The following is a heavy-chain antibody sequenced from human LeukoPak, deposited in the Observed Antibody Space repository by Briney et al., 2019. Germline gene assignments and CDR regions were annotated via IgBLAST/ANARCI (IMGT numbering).Heavy chain of an antibody. J-gene: IGHJ4*02. CDR1: GFTFSSYA. V-gene: IGHV3-23*01. D-gene: IGHD3-22*01. Sequence: GGSLRLSCAASGFTFSSYAMSWVRQAPGKGLEWVSGISGSGDNTYYADSVKGRFTISRDNSKNTLYVRVNSLGTEDTAAYYCAKGSYYDSSGSFYFDYWGQGTLVTVSS. CDR3: AKGSYYDSSGSFYFDY. CDR2: ISGSGDNT.